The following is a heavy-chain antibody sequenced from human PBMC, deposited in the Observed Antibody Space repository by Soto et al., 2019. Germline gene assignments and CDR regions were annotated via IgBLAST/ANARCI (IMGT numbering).Heavy chain of an antibody. CDR1: GGSFGNSA. CDR2: FIPVYLTL. V-gene: IGHV1-69*01. CDR3: ATGVIWIGYFTVDS. J-gene: IGHJ4*02. Sequence: QVHLVQSGAEVKKPGSSVKVSCKASGGSFGNSAINWVRQTPGQGLGWLGGFIPVYLTLNYAQKLQGRVTPTADASTGTAYMTLSSLASDDTAVYDCATGVIWIGYFTVDSWGQGPRVTVSS. D-gene: IGHD3-3*01.